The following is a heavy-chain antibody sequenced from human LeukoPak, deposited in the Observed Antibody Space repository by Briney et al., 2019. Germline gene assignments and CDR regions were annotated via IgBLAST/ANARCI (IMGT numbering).Heavy chain of an antibody. Sequence: GASVKVSCRASGYTFTSYGISWVRQAPGQGLEWMGWISAYNGNTNYAQKLQGRVTMTTDTSTSTAYMELRSLRSDDTAVYYCARGRKGYCSGGSCYSRYYYGMDVWGQGTTVTVSS. CDR3: ARGRKGYCSGGSCYSRYYYGMDV. J-gene: IGHJ6*02. V-gene: IGHV1-18*01. CDR2: ISAYNGNT. D-gene: IGHD2-15*01. CDR1: GYTFTSYG.